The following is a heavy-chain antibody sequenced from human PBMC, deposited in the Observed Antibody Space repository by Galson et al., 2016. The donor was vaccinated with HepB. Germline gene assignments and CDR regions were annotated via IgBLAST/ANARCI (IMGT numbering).Heavy chain of an antibody. J-gene: IGHJ3*01. Sequence: SLRLSCAASGFTFSLYGMQWVRQAPGKGLEWVTVVWFDGYTKFYADSVRGRSTVSRDSSRDTVDLQMNNLRAEDTAMYFCARDLGVRGYGREPRDAYDLWGQGTKVSVSS. CDR1: GFTFSLYG. V-gene: IGHV3-33*01. D-gene: IGHD3-10*01. CDR2: VWFDGYTK. CDR3: ARDLGVRGYGREPRDAYDL.